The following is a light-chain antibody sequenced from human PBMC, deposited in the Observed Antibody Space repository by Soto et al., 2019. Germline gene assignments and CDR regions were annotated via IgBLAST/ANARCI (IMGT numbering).Light chain of an antibody. CDR3: QHYSTSPQA. J-gene: IGKJ1*01. V-gene: IGKV3-20*01. Sequence: EIVLTQSPGTLSLSPGERATLSCRASQSVSGTFLAWYQQKPGQAPSLLIYDASIRATGIPDRFSGSGSGTDVTLTISRLEPEDFAVYYCQHYSTSPQAFGQGTKVEIK. CDR2: DAS. CDR1: QSVSGTF.